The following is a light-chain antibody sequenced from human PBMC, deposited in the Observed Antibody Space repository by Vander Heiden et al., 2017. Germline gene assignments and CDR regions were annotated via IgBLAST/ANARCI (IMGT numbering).Light chain of an antibody. J-gene: IGLJ3*02. Sequence: SSELTQDPAVSVALGQTVRITCQGDSLRSYYASWYQQKPGQAPVLVIYGKNNRPSGIPDRFSGSSSGNTASLTITGAQAEDEADYYCNSRDSSGNHLWEFGGGTKLTVL. CDR2: GKN. CDR3: NSRDSSGNHLWE. CDR1: SLRSYY. V-gene: IGLV3-19*01.